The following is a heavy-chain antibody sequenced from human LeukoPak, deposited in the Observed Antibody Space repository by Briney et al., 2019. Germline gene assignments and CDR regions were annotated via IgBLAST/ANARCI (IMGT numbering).Heavy chain of an antibody. CDR3: ARGNGYYYDSSGYYY. Sequence: AGGSLRLSCAASGFTFSSYSMNWVRQAPGKGLEWVSSISSSSSYIYYADSVKGRFTISRDNAKNSLYLQMNSLRAEDTAVDYCARGNGYYYDSSGYYYWGQGTLVTVSS. CDR1: GFTFSSYS. CDR2: ISSSSSYI. J-gene: IGHJ4*02. V-gene: IGHV3-21*01. D-gene: IGHD3-22*01.